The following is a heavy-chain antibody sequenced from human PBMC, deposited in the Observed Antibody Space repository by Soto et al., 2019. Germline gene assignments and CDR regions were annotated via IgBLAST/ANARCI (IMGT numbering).Heavy chain of an antibody. D-gene: IGHD3-10*01. CDR3: AKWAGQFGGSGSYYYYFDY. V-gene: IGHV3-23*01. CDR1: GFTFSSYA. Sequence: EVQLLESGGGLVQPGGSLRLSCAASGFTFSSYAMSWVRQAPGKGLEWVSGISGSGGSTYYADSVKGRFTISRDNSKNXRXRQMNSLRDEDTAVYYCAKWAGQFGGSGSYYYYFDYWGQGTLVTVSS. J-gene: IGHJ4*02. CDR2: ISGSGGST.